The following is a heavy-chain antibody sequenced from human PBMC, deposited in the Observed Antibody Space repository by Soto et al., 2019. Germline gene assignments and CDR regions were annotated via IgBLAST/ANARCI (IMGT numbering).Heavy chain of an antibody. D-gene: IGHD3-22*01. Sequence: SETLSLTCTVSGGSISSSSYYWGWIRQPPGKGLEWIGCIYYSGSTYYNPSLKSRVTISVDTSKNQFSLKLSSVTAADTAVYYCARGETYYYDSSGSLLDYWGQGTLVTVSS. V-gene: IGHV4-39*07. CDR2: IYYSGST. J-gene: IGHJ4*02. CDR3: ARGETYYYDSSGSLLDY. CDR1: GGSISSSSYY.